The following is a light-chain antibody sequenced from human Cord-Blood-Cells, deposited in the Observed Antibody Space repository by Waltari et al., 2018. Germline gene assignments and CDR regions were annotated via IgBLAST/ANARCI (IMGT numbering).Light chain of an antibody. J-gene: IGLJ1*01. CDR1: SRDVGGYHY. CDR3: CSYAGSYTYV. V-gene: IGLV2-11*01. CDR2: DVS. Sequence: QSALTQPRSVSGSPGQSVTISCTGTSRDVGGYHYVSWYQQPPGKAPKLMIYDVSKRPSGVPDRFSGSKSGNTASLTISGLQAEDEADYYCCSYAGSYTYVFGTGTKVTVL.